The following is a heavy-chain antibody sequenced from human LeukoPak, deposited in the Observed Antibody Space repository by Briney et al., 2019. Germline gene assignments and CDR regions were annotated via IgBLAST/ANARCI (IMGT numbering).Heavy chain of an antibody. Sequence: GGSLRLSCAASGFTFSSYSMNWVRQAPGKGLEWVSYISTSSSTIYYADSVKGRFTISRDNAKNSLYLQMNSLRDEDTAVYYCAREGRTGYSSGYRVDYWGQGTLVTVSS. CDR2: ISTSSSTI. D-gene: IGHD6-19*01. J-gene: IGHJ4*02. V-gene: IGHV3-48*02. CDR3: AREGRTGYSSGYRVDY. CDR1: GFTFSSYS.